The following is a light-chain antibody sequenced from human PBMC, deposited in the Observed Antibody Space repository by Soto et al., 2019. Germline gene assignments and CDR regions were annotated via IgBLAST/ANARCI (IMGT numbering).Light chain of an antibody. J-gene: IGLJ2*01. Sequence: QSALPQPASVSGSPGQSITISCTGTLSDVGRYNLVSWYQQHPDKAPKLIIYEDIERPSGVSHRFSGSTSGNTASLAISGLQTEDEAKYFCCSYAGGASVVFGGGTKLTVL. CDR2: EDI. CDR1: LSDVGRYNL. CDR3: CSYAGGASVV. V-gene: IGLV2-23*01.